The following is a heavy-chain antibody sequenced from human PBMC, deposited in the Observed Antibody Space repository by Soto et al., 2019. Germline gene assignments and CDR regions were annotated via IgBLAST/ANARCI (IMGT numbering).Heavy chain of an antibody. CDR3: ARDRYFYDSAGYYRTLDS. Sequence: QVHLQESGPGLVKPSETLSLSCTISGGSFNNDYWTWIRQSPGKGLEWIGYIFHSGITDYNPSVKSRVTISIDKSKYFFSLKLTSVTAADTAVYCARDRYFYDSAGYYRTLDSWGQGILVTVSS. D-gene: IGHD3-22*01. V-gene: IGHV4-59*01. CDR1: GGSFNNDY. J-gene: IGHJ5*01. CDR2: IFHSGIT.